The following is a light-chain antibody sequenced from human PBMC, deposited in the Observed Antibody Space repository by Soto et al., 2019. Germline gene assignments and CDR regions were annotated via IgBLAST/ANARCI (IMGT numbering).Light chain of an antibody. CDR3: QQSYRILRT. J-gene: IGKJ1*01. CDR1: QSISTY. CDR2: AAS. V-gene: IGKV1-39*01. Sequence: DIQMTQSPSSLSASVGDRVTITCRASQSISTYLNWYQHKPGKAPKHLMHAASSLDRGVPSRFSGSGSGTDFTLTISSLQPEDFATYYCQQSYRILRTFGQRTKVDIK.